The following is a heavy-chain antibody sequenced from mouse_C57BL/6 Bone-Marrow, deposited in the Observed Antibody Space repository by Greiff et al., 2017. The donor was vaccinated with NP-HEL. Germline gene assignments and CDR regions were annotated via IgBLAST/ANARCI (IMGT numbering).Heavy chain of an antibody. CDR2: IYPGSGNT. Sequence: QVQLQQSGAELVRPGASVKLSCKASGYTFTDYYINWVKQRPGQGLEWIARIYPGSGNTYYNEKFKGKATLTAEKSSSTAYMQLSSLTSEDSAVYFCASKVLRYFDYWGQGTTLTVSS. CDR1: GYTFTDYY. V-gene: IGHV1-76*01. CDR3: ASKVLRYFDY. J-gene: IGHJ2*01. D-gene: IGHD1-1*01.